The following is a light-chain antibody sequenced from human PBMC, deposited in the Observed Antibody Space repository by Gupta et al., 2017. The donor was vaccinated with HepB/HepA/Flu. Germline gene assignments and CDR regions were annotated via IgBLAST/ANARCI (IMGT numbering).Light chain of an antibody. J-gene: IGKJ4*01. CDR3: QQYNNWPPLT. CDR1: QSISSN. V-gene: IGKV3-15*01. CDR2: GAS. Sequence: EIVMTQSPSTLSVSPGERATLSCRASQSISSNLAWYQQKTGKTPRLLIYGASTRATCIPARFSSSGSGTAFTLTISSLQSEDFAVYYCQQYNNWPPLTFGGGTKVEIK.